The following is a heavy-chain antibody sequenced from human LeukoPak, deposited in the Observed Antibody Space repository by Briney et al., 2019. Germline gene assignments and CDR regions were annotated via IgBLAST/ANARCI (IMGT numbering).Heavy chain of an antibody. V-gene: IGHV3-15*01. CDR1: GFAFSNTW. CDR3: STDYMVTPVFDY. D-gene: IGHD2-21*02. J-gene: IGHJ4*02. CDR2: VKTKTDGGIT. Sequence: GGSLRLSCAASGFAFSNTWMSWVRQAPGKGLEFVGRVKTKTDGGITDYAAPVNGRFTVSRDDSKNTVYLQMTSLKTEDTAVYYCSTDYMVTPVFDYWGQGTLVTVSS.